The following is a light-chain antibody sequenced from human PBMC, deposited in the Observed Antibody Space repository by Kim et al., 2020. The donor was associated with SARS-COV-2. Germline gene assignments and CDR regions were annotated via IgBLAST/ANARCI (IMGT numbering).Light chain of an antibody. CDR2: QDT. Sequence: SYELTQPPSVSVSPGQTASITCSGDKLGDKYACWYQQKPSQSPVLVIYQDTKRPSGIPERFSGSNSGTTATLTISGTQAMDEADYYCQAWDSSTAVFGGG. CDR1: KLGDKY. CDR3: QAWDSSTAV. J-gene: IGLJ3*02. V-gene: IGLV3-1*01.